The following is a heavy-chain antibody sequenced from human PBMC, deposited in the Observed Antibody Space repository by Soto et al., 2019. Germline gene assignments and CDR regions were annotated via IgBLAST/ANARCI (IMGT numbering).Heavy chain of an antibody. Sequence: GGSLRLSCAASGFTFSSYAMHWVRQAPGKGLEWVAVISYDGSNKYYADSVKGRFTISRDNSKNTLYPQMNSRRAEDTAVYYCARVLSYSYGYGMDVWGQGTTVTVSS. D-gene: IGHD5-18*01. V-gene: IGHV3-30-3*01. CDR1: GFTFSSYA. CDR3: ARVLSYSYGYGMDV. J-gene: IGHJ6*02. CDR2: ISYDGSNK.